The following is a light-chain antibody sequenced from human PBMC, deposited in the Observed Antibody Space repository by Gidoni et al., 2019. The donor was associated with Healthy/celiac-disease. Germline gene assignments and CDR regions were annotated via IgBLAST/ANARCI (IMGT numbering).Light chain of an antibody. CDR3: SSYAGSNNWV. Sequence: SALTQPPSASGSPGPSVTISCTGTSSDVGGYNYVSWYQQHPGKAPKRMIYEVSKRPSGVPDRFSGSKSGNTASLTVSGLQAEDEADYYCSSYAGSNNWVFGGGTKLTVL. V-gene: IGLV2-8*01. CDR1: SSDVGGYNY. J-gene: IGLJ3*02. CDR2: EVS.